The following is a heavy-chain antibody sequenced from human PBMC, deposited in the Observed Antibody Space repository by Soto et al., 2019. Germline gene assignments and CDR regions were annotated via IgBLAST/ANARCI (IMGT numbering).Heavy chain of an antibody. CDR1: GFTVSNNY. J-gene: IGHJ5*02. V-gene: IGHV3-53*01. Sequence: PGGSLRLSCAASGFTVSNNYMSWVRQAPGKGLEWVSVIYSGGSTYYADSVKGRFTISRDNSKNTLYLQMNSLRAEDTAVYYCAKGAVAGTRVWFDPWGQGTLVTVSS. CDR2: IYSGGST. CDR3: AKGAVAGTRVWFDP. D-gene: IGHD6-19*01.